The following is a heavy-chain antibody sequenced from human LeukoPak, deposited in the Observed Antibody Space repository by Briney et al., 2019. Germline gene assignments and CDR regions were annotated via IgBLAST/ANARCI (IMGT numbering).Heavy chain of an antibody. V-gene: IGHV3-7*01. Sequence: GGSLRLSCAASGFTFSSYNMNWVRQAPGKGLEWVANIKQDGSEKYYVDSVKGRFTISRDNAKNSLYLQMNSLRAEDTAVYYCARLKYHHDYWGQGTLVTVSS. D-gene: IGHD2-2*01. CDR3: ARLKYHHDY. CDR1: GFTFSSYN. CDR2: IKQDGSEK. J-gene: IGHJ4*02.